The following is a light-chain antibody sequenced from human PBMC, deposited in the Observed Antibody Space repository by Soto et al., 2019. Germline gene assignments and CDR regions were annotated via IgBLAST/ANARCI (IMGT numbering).Light chain of an antibody. CDR3: SSYTSSSTLVV. V-gene: IGLV2-14*01. J-gene: IGLJ2*01. Sequence: QSVLTQPASVFGSPGQSITISCTGTSSDVGGYNYVSWYQQHPGKAPKLMIYDVSNRPSGVSNRFSGSKSGNTASLTISGLQAEDEADYYCSSYTSSSTLVVFGGGTKVTVL. CDR1: SSDVGGYNY. CDR2: DVS.